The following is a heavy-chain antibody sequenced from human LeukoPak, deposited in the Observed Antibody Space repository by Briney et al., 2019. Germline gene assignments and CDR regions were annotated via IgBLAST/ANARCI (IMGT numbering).Heavy chain of an antibody. CDR1: GFTFSSYA. V-gene: IGHV3-23*01. Sequence: GGSLRLSCAASGFTFSSYAMSWVRQAPGKGLEWVSAISGSGGSTYYADSVKGRFTISRDNSKNTLYLQMNSLRAEDTAVYYCTTLEGNTVTTQNDYWGQGTLVTVSS. CDR2: ISGSGGST. J-gene: IGHJ4*02. CDR3: TTLEGNTVTTQNDY. D-gene: IGHD4-11*01.